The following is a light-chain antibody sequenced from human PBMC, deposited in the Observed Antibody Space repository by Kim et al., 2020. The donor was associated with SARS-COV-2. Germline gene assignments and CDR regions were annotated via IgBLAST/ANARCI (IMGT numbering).Light chain of an antibody. V-gene: IGKV3-11*01. J-gene: IGKJ5*01. CDR2: DAS. CDR3: QQRSNWPT. CDR1: QSVSSY. Sequence: SLAPGERATPSFRASQSVSSYLACYQQKPVQAPRLLIYDASTRATGIPASFSGSGSGTDFTLTISSLEPEDFAVYYCQQRSNWPTFGQGTRLEIK.